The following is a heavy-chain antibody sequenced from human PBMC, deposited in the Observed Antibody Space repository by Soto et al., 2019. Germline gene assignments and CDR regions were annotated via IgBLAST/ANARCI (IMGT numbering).Heavy chain of an antibody. Sequence: SETLSLTCTVSGGSISSYYWSWIRQPPGKGLEWIGYIYYSGSTNYNPSLKSRVTISVDTPKNQFSLKLSSVTAADTAVYYCARHQGMAAAGFDYWGQGTLVTVSS. D-gene: IGHD6-13*01. CDR1: GGSISSYY. CDR2: IYYSGST. CDR3: ARHQGMAAAGFDY. V-gene: IGHV4-59*08. J-gene: IGHJ4*02.